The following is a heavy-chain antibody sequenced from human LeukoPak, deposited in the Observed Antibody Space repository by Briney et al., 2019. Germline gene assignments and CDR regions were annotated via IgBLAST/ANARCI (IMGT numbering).Heavy chain of an antibody. Sequence: GGSLRLSCAASGFTFSSFPMSWVRQAPGKGLEWVAVISYDGSNKYYADSVKGRFTISRDNSKNTLYLQMNSLRAEDTAVYYCARGSMVRGVIDYWGQGTLVTVSS. CDR1: GFTFSSFP. D-gene: IGHD3-10*01. V-gene: IGHV3-30*04. CDR3: ARGSMVRGVIDY. J-gene: IGHJ4*02. CDR2: ISYDGSNK.